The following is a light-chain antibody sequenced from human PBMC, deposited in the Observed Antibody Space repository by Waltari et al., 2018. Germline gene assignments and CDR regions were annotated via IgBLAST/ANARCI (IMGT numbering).Light chain of an antibody. CDR1: QRIAIL. CDR2: EAS. Sequence: DIQMTQSPSTLSPSVGDRVTITCRASQRIAILLAWYQQKPGKAPNLLIYEASNLGSGVPSRFSGSGSETQFTLTISSLQPDDFATYYCQQYKTYPWTFGQGTKVEIK. CDR3: QQYKTYPWT. V-gene: IGKV1-5*03. J-gene: IGKJ1*01.